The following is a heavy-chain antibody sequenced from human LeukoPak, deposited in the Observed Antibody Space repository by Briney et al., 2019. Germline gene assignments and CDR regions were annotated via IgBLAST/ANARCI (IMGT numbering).Heavy chain of an antibody. CDR1: GFTFSNYA. J-gene: IGHJ4*02. V-gene: IGHV3-23*01. CDR3: AEHFDNSGSKDFFDY. D-gene: IGHD5-12*01. Sequence: GGSLRLSCAASGFTFSNYAMSWVRQAPGKGLEWVSAISGSGGSTSYADSVKGRFTISRDNSKNTLYLQMNSLRAEDTAAYYCAEHFDNSGSKDFFDYWGQGTLVTVSS. CDR2: ISGSGGST.